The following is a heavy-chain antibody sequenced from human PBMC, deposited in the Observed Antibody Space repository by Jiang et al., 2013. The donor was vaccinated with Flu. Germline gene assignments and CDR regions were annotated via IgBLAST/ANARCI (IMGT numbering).Heavy chain of an antibody. V-gene: IGHV3-11*06. CDR3: ARDSSGRAPYFDY. Sequence: FTISRDNAKNSLYLQMNSLRAEDTAVYYCARDSSGRAPYFDYWGQGTLVTVSS. D-gene: IGHD6-19*01. J-gene: IGHJ4*02.